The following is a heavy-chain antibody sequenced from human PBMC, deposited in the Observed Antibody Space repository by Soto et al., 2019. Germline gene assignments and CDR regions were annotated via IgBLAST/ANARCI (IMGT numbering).Heavy chain of an antibody. CDR3: VTSNEVGSPLDY. J-gene: IGHJ4*02. V-gene: IGHV1-2*04. D-gene: IGHD1-26*01. Sequence: ASVKVSCKASGYTFTGYYMHWVRQAPGQGLEWMGWINPNSGGTNYAQKFQGWVTMTRDTSISTAYMELSRLRSDDTAVYYCVTSNEVGSPLDYWGQGTLVTVSS. CDR2: INPNSGGT. CDR1: GYTFTGYY.